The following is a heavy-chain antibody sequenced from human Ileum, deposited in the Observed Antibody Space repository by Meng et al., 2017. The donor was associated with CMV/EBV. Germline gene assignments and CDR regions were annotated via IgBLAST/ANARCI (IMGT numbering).Heavy chain of an antibody. CDR1: GGSFSGYY. CDR2: FNHYGST. J-gene: IGHJ4*02. Sequence: QVQLEEWGAGLLKTSGTLSLSCAVYGGSFSGYYWSWSRQVPGKGLEWIGEFNHYGSTNYNPSLKSRVTISVDTSKNQFSLNLSSVTAADTAVYYCASGKSNLEYWGQGTLVTVSS. CDR3: ASGKSNLEY. D-gene: IGHD4-11*01. V-gene: IGHV4-34*01.